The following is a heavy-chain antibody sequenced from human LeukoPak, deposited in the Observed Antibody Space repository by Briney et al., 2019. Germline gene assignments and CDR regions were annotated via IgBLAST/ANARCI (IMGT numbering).Heavy chain of an antibody. J-gene: IGHJ1*01. CDR3: ASVSYDTSLQH. CDR1: GGSISSGGYF. D-gene: IGHD3-22*01. V-gene: IGHV4-31*03. Sequence: SQTLSLTCTVSGGSISSGGYFWSWIRQHPGKGLEWIGYIYYSGSTYYNPSLKGRVTISVDTSKNQFSLRLSSVTAADTAIYYCASVSYDTSLQHWGQGTLVTVSS. CDR2: IYYSGST.